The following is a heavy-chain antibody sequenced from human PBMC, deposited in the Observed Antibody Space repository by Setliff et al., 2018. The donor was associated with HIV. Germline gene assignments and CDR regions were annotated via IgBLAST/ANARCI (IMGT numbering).Heavy chain of an antibody. D-gene: IGHD6-13*01. Sequence: GESLKVSCKTSGYSFRNYGITWARLAPGQGLEWMGWINNYNGNTNSAQEFRDRVSLSADASSSTTYLEVRNLTFDDTAVYYCARMKWGGSAAAGWDYWGQGTQVTVSS. CDR3: ARMKWGGSAAAGWDY. J-gene: IGHJ4*02. CDR2: INNYNGNT. V-gene: IGHV1-18*01. CDR1: GYSFRNYG.